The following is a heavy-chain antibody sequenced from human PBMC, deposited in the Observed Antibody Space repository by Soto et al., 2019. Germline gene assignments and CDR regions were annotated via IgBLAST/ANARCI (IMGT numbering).Heavy chain of an antibody. CDR1: GGTFSSYA. J-gene: IGHJ6*02. Sequence: GASVKVSCKASGGTFSSYAISWVRQAPGQGLEWMGGIIPIFGTENYAQKFQGRVTITADESTSTAYMELSSLRSEDTAVYYCARGGVIAAPRSNYYYGMDVWGQGTTVTVSS. D-gene: IGHD6-6*01. V-gene: IGHV1-69*13. CDR3: ARGGVIAAPRSNYYYGMDV. CDR2: IIPIFGTE.